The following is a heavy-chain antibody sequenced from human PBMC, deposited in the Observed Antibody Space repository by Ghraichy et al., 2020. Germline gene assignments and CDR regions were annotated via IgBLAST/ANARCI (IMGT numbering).Heavy chain of an antibody. D-gene: IGHD5-12*01. CDR1: GFTFSSYA. V-gene: IGHV3-23*01. Sequence: GESLNISCAASGFTFSSYAMSWVRQAPGKGLEWVSAISGSGGSTYYADSVKGRFTISRDNSKNTLYLQMNSLRAEDTAVYYCAEDRGGYDYDYWGQGTLVTVSS. CDR3: AEDRGGYDYDY. J-gene: IGHJ4*02. CDR2: ISGSGGST.